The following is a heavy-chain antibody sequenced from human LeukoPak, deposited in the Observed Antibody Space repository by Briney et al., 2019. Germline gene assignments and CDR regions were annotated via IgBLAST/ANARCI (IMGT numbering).Heavy chain of an antibody. CDR2: IYYSGST. J-gene: IGHJ4*02. Sequence: PSETLSLTCTVSGDSVSSYYWSWIRQPPGKGLEWIGYIYYSGSTNYNPSLKSRVTISVDTSKNQFSLKLSSVTAADTAVYYCARGGSGYDYSAAYWGQGTLVTVSS. CDR1: GDSVSSYY. V-gene: IGHV4-59*02. CDR3: ARGGSGYDYSAAY. D-gene: IGHD5-12*01.